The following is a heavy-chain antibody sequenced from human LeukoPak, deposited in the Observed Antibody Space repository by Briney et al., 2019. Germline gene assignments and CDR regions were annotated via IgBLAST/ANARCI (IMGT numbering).Heavy chain of an antibody. Sequence: GGSLRLSCAASGFTFSSYAMHWARQAPGEGLEWVAFIRYDGSNKFYADSVKGRFTISRDNSKNTLYLQMNSLRAEDTAVYYCAKEDTEAFDIWGQGTMVTVSS. V-gene: IGHV3-30*02. CDR3: AKEDTEAFDI. D-gene: IGHD5-18*01. CDR2: IRYDGSNK. J-gene: IGHJ3*02. CDR1: GFTFSSYA.